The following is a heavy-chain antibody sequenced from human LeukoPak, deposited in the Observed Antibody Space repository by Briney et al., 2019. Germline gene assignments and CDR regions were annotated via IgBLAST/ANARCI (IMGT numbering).Heavy chain of an antibody. J-gene: IGHJ3*02. CDR3: ARKAAAAHDALDI. Sequence: GGSLRLSCAASGFTFSTYTMNWVRQAPGKGLEWVSSISGSSSFIYYTDSVKGRFTISRDNAKNSLYLQMNSLRVEDTAVYYCARKAAAAHDALDIWGQGTMVTVSS. CDR2: ISGSSSFI. D-gene: IGHD6-13*01. CDR1: GFTFSTYT. V-gene: IGHV3-21*01.